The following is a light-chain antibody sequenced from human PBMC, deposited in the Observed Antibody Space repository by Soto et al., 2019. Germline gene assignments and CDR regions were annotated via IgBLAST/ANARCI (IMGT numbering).Light chain of an antibody. CDR2: EGT. J-gene: IGLJ1*01. Sequence: QSVLTQPASVSGSPGQSITISCTGTSSDFGSYNLVSWYQQHPGKAPKLMIYEGTKRPSGVSNRFSGSKSGNAASLTISGLQAEDEADYYCCSYAGGGTFYVFGTGTKVTVL. CDR1: SSDFGSYNL. CDR3: CSYAGGGTFYV. V-gene: IGLV2-23*03.